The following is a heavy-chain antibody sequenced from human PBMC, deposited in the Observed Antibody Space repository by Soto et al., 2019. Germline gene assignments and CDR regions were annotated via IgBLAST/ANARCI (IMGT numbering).Heavy chain of an antibody. Sequence: KTGGSLRLSCAASGFTFSNAWMSWVRQAPGKGLEWVGRIKSKTDGGTTDYAAPVKGRFTISRDDSKNTLYLQMNSLKTEDTAVYYCTTDDPQSVGGYYYGMDVWGQGTTVTVSS. CDR3: TTDDPQSVGGYYYGMDV. CDR2: IKSKTDGGTT. V-gene: IGHV3-15*01. J-gene: IGHJ6*02. D-gene: IGHD3-16*01. CDR1: GFTFSNAW.